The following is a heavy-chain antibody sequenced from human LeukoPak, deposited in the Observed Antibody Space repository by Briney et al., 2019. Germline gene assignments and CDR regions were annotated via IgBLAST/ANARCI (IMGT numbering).Heavy chain of an antibody. Sequence: SETLSLTCTVSGDSIRSSNYYCAWIRPPPGRRLEWVATVYHSGSTYYSPSLQSRLTLSVDTSKNHFSLRLTSVTAADTGLYYCARQGREWADGVASGKWFDTWGQGILVSVS. CDR3: ARQGREWADGVASGKWFDT. CDR2: VYHSGST. J-gene: IGHJ5*02. D-gene: IGHD1-26*01. V-gene: IGHV4-39*01. CDR1: GDSIRSSNYY.